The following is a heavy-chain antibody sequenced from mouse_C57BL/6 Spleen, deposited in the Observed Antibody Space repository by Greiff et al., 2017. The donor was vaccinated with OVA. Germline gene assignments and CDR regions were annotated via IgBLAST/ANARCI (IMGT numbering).Heavy chain of an antibody. Sequence: QVQLKQSGPELVKPGASVKISCKASGYSFTSYYIHWVKQRPGQGLEWIGWIYPGSGNTKYNEKFKGKATLTADTSSSTAYMQLSSLTSEDSAVYYCANGNYEAMDYWGQGTSVTVSS. CDR3: ANGNYEAMDY. V-gene: IGHV1-66*01. CDR1: GYSFTSYY. J-gene: IGHJ4*01. D-gene: IGHD2-1*01. CDR2: IYPGSGNT.